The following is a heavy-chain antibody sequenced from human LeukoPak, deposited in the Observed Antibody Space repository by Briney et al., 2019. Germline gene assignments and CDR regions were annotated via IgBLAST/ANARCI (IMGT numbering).Heavy chain of an antibody. CDR2: ISDRGST. Sequence: SETLSLTCSVSGDSMSNYYWTWIRQPPGKALESIGYISDRGSTYYSPSLKSRATISADTSKNQISLKLTSVTAADTAVYYCARDVCSGGTCYLDYWGRGALVSVSS. D-gene: IGHD2-15*01. V-gene: IGHV4-59*01. CDR1: GDSMSNYY. J-gene: IGHJ4*02. CDR3: ARDVCSGGTCYLDY.